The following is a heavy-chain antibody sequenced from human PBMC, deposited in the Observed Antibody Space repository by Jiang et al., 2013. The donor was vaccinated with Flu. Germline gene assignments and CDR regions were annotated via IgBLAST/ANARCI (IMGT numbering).Heavy chain of an antibody. Sequence: QLVESGGGLVKPGGSLRLSCAASGFTFSSYVMTWVRQPPGKGLEWVSGVSGSGDNTYYTDSVKGRFTISRDNSKNTLDLQMNSLRAEDTAVYYCAKVSVTGTYVVDYWGQGTLVTVSS. CDR2: VSGSGDNT. J-gene: IGHJ4*02. D-gene: IGHD6-19*01. V-gene: IGHV3-23*04. CDR1: GFTFSSYV. CDR3: AKVSVTGTYVVDY.